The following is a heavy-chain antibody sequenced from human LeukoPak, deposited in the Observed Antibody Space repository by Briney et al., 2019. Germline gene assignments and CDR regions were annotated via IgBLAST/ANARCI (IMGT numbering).Heavy chain of an antibody. CDR1: GYTFTGYY. D-gene: IGHD6-13*01. J-gene: IGHJ3*02. CDR2: INPNSGGT. V-gene: IGHV1-2*02. Sequence: ASVKVSCKASGYTFTGYYMHWVRQAPGQGLEWMGWINPNSGGTNYAQKFQGRVTMTRDTSISTAYMELSRLRSDDTAVYYCAGTNGGIAAAGRDAFDIWGQGTMVTVSS. CDR3: AGTNGGIAAAGRDAFDI.